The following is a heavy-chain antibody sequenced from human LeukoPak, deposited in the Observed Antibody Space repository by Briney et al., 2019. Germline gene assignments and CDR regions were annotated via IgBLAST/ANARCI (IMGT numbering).Heavy chain of an antibody. CDR2: IRYDGSNK. D-gene: IGHD5-12*01. J-gene: IGHJ3*02. Sequence: GGSLRLSCAASGFTFSSYGMHWVRQAPGKGLEWVAFIRYDGSNKYYADSVKGRFTISRDNAENLLYLEMNSLRAEDTAVYYCAAHSGSTWNAFDIWGQGTMVTVSS. CDR3: AAHSGSTWNAFDI. V-gene: IGHV3-30*02. CDR1: GFTFSSYG.